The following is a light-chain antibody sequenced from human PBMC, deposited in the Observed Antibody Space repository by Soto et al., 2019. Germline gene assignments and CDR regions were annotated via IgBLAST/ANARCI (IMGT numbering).Light chain of an antibody. CDR1: RTINTY. CDR2: GAS. J-gene: IGKJ4*01. Sequence: DFRMTQSPSSLSASVGDTISITCRASRTINTYLNWLQQKPGEPPRLLIYGASTLHDGVPSRFSGSGSGADFTLTISGLQPEDFASYHCQQTYSDISFGGGTKVDI. V-gene: IGKV1-39*01. CDR3: QQTYSDIS.